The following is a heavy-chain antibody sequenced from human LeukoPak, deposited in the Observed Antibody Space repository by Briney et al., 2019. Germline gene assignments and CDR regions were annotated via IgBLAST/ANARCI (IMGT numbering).Heavy chain of an antibody. V-gene: IGHV3-9*01. Sequence: GRSLRLSCVASGFTFDDCAMHWVRQAPGKGLQWVSGISWNSGNMGYADSVEGRFTISRDSAKNSLYLQMNSLRAEDTALYYCAKDMEGYYGSGSGYGMDVWGQGTTVTVSS. J-gene: IGHJ6*02. CDR1: GFTFDDCA. CDR3: AKDMEGYYGSGSGYGMDV. D-gene: IGHD3-10*01. CDR2: ISWNSGNM.